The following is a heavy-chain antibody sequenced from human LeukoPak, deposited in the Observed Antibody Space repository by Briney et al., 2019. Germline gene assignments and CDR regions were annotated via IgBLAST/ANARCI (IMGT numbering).Heavy chain of an antibody. CDR2: ISYDGSNK. D-gene: IGHD3-10*01. CDR3: AKTRARYGSGIRSGMDV. V-gene: IGHV3-30-3*01. CDR1: GFTFSSYA. J-gene: IGHJ6*02. Sequence: GRSLRLSCAASGFTFSSYAMHWVRQAPGKGLEWVAVISYDGSNKYYADSVKGRFTISRDNAKNSLYLQMNSLRAEDTALYYCAKTRARYGSGIRSGMDVWGQGTTVTVSS.